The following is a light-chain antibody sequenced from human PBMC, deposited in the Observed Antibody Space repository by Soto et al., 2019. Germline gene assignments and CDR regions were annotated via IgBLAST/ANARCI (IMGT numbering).Light chain of an antibody. Sequence: EIVLTQSPATLSLSPGERATLSCRASQNVGSSLLWYQQRLGQAPRLLIYDADNRATGIPARFSGSGSGTDFTLTISGLEPEDFAVYYCQQRSNFPRTFGQGTKLQI. J-gene: IGKJ2*01. CDR1: QNVGSS. CDR2: DAD. V-gene: IGKV3-11*01. CDR3: QQRSNFPRT.